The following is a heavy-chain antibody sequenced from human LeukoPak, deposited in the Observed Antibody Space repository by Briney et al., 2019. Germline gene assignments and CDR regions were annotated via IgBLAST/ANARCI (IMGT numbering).Heavy chain of an antibody. Sequence: ASVKVSCKASGYTFTSYYMHWVRQAPGQGLEWMGIINPSGGSTSYAQKFQGRVTMTRDTSTSAVYMELSSLRSEDTAVYYCARDLGGGQVWLVPDYWGQGTLVTVSS. CDR1: GYTFTSYY. CDR2: INPSGGST. V-gene: IGHV1-46*01. D-gene: IGHD6-19*01. J-gene: IGHJ4*02. CDR3: ARDLGGGQVWLVPDY.